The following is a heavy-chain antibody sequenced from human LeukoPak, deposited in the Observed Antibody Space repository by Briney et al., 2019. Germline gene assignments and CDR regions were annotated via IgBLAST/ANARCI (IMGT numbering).Heavy chain of an antibody. CDR2: ISQSGST. CDR1: GYSISSTYH. Sequence: SETLSLTCTVSGYSISSTYHWGWIRQSPGKGLEWIGSISQSGSTYHNPSLKSRVTISVDTSKNQFSLKLNSVTAADTAVYYCARGGYDFWSGGFDPWGQGTLVTVSS. CDR3: ARGGYDFWSGGFDP. V-gene: IGHV4-38-2*02. J-gene: IGHJ5*02. D-gene: IGHD3-3*01.